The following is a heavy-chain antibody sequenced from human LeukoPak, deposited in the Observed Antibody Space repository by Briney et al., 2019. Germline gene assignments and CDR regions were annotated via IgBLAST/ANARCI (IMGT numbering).Heavy chain of an antibody. D-gene: IGHD4-11*01. Sequence: ASVKVSCKASGGTFSSYAISWVRQAPGQGLEWMGGIIPIFGTANYAQKFQGRVTITTDESTSTAYMELSSLRSEDTAVYYCARSDSNYPGYYYYYMDAWGKGTTVTVSS. J-gene: IGHJ6*03. CDR3: ARSDSNYPGYYYYYMDA. V-gene: IGHV1-69*05. CDR1: GGTFSSYA. CDR2: IIPIFGTA.